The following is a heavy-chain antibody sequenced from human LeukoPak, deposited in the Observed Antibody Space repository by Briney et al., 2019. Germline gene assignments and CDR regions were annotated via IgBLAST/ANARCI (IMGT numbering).Heavy chain of an antibody. CDR2: IYYSGRI. D-gene: IGHD1-26*01. CDR3: AKTRSGTYYGDSFDI. CDR1: GDSISRSDW. J-gene: IGHJ3*02. V-gene: IGHV4-28*05. Sequence: SETLSLTCAVSGDSISRSDWWAWTRQPPGKGLEWLGNIYYSGRIYHNPSLQTRVIMSVDSSKNQFSLRLGSVTAMDTAVYYCAKTRSGTYYGDSFDIWGQGILVIVSS.